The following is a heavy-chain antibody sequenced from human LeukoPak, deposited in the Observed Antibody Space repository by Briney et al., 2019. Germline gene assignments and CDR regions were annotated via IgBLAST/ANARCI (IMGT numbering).Heavy chain of an antibody. D-gene: IGHD4-11*01. CDR2: INHSGDT. CDR3: ARGSRNYNNYEGADY. Sequence: SETLSLTCAIYGPAFSGYYWSWIRQPPGEGLEWIGEINHSGDTKYNPSLKSRVSMSVDVSKDQFSLKLTSLTAADTAVYYCARGSRNYNNYEGADYWGQGTLVTVSS. J-gene: IGHJ4*02. V-gene: IGHV4-34*01. CDR1: GPAFSGYY.